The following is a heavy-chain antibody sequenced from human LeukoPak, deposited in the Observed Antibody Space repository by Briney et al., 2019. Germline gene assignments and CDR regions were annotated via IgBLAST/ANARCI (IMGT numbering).Heavy chain of an antibody. Sequence: ASVKVSCKASGYPFTSSGIGWVRQAPGQGLEWMGWISAYNGNTNYAQKLQGRVTMTTDTSTSTAYMELRSLRSDDTAVYYCARDLGGSSVGVFDYWGQGTLVTVSS. CDR2: ISAYNGNT. D-gene: IGHD1-26*01. CDR1: GYPFTSSG. CDR3: ARDLGGSSVGVFDY. V-gene: IGHV1-18*01. J-gene: IGHJ4*02.